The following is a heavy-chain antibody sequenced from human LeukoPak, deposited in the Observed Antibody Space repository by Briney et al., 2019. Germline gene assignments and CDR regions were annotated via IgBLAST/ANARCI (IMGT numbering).Heavy chain of an antibody. V-gene: IGHV4-4*09. Sequence: SETLSLTCTVSGGSISSYYWSWIRQPPGKGLEWIGYTYTSGSTNYNPSLKSRVTISVDTSKNQFSLKLSSVTAADTAVYYCARTYSSSWYVHWFDPWGQGTLVTVSS. J-gene: IGHJ5*02. CDR2: TYTSGST. CDR3: ARTYSSSWYVHWFDP. CDR1: GGSISSYY. D-gene: IGHD6-13*01.